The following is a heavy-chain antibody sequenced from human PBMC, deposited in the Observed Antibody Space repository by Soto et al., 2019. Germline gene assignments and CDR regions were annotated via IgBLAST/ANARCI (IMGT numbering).Heavy chain of an antibody. CDR3: EKLVVVTGNWFDP. CDR1: GFTFSSYA. V-gene: IGHV3-23*01. J-gene: IGHJ5*02. D-gene: IGHD2-21*02. Sequence: PGGSLRLSCAASGFTFSSYAMSWVRQAPGKGLEWVSAISGSGGSTYYVDSVKGRLTISRDNSKNTLYLQMNSLRAEDTAVYYCEKLVVVTGNWFDPWGQGTLVTVSS. CDR2: ISGSGGST.